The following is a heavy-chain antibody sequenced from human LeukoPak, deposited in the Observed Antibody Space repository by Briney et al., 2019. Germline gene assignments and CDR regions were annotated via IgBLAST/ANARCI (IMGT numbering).Heavy chain of an antibody. CDR2: IRHSGTT. Sequence: SSETLSLTCTVSGYSISSGYYWGWIRQPPGKGLEWIGTIRHSGTTYYNPSLKSRVTISIDSSKNQFSLKLTSVTAADTAVVYCARGGTYYDYWGQGTLVTVSS. V-gene: IGHV4-38-2*02. J-gene: IGHJ4*02. D-gene: IGHD1-26*01. CDR3: ARGGTYYDY. CDR1: GYSISSGYY.